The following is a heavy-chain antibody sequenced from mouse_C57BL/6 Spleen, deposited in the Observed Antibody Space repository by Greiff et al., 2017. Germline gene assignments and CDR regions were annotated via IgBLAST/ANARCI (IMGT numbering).Heavy chain of an antibody. V-gene: IGHV1-82*01. D-gene: IGHD2-3*01. J-gene: IGHJ3*01. Sequence: QVQLKQSGPELVKPGASVKISCKASGYAFSSSWMNWVKQRPGKGLEWIGRIYPGDGDTNYNGKFKGKATLTADKSSSTAYMQLSSLTSEDSAVYFCASPDDGLFAYWGQGTLVTVSA. CDR3: ASPDDGLFAY. CDR1: GYAFSSSW. CDR2: IYPGDGDT.